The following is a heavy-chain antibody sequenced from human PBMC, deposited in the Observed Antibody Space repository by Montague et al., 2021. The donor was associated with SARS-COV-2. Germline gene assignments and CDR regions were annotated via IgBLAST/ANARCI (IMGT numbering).Heavy chain of an antibody. CDR1: GGSISSSNYY. Sequence: SETLSLTCTVSGGSISSSNYYWGWIRQPPGKGLEWIGNMHYSGSTYYNPSLKSRVTISIDTSKNQFSLKLSSVTAADTAVYYCARDDIVLQGVTKGMDVWGQGTTATVSS. CDR3: ARDDIVLQGVTKGMDV. J-gene: IGHJ6*02. D-gene: IGHD3-10*01. CDR2: MHYSGST. V-gene: IGHV4-39*07.